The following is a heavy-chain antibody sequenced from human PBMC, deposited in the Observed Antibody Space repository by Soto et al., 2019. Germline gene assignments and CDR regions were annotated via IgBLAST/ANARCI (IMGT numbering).Heavy chain of an antibody. Sequence: ASVKVSCKASGYTFTSYYMHWVRQAPVQGLEWMVIISPSCVSTGYAQKFQGRVTRTMYRSTGAVYIELSSVISEDTAVYYCAITPYYDISGYYGGFGYWGQGTLVTVSS. CDR3: AITPYYDISGYYGGFGY. J-gene: IGHJ4*02. CDR1: GYTFTSYY. D-gene: IGHD3-22*01. V-gene: IGHV1-46*01. CDR2: ISPSCVST.